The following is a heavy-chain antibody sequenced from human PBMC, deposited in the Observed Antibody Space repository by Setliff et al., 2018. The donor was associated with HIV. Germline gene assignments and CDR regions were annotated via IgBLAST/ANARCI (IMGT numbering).Heavy chain of an antibody. Sequence: HPGGSLRLSCAASGFTFSSYWVSWVRQAPGKGLQWVANINQDGSEKYYVDSVKGRFTISRDNAKNSLYLQMNSLRAEDTAVYYCATRVVVAATLAEYDYWGQGTLVTVSS. CDR2: INQDGSEK. J-gene: IGHJ4*02. D-gene: IGHD2-15*01. CDR1: GFTFSSYW. V-gene: IGHV3-7*01. CDR3: ATRVVVAATLAEYDY.